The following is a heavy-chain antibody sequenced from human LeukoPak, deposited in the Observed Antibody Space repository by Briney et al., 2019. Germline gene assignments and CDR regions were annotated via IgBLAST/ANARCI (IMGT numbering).Heavy chain of an antibody. J-gene: IGHJ4*02. CDR3: ARESTIDY. CDR2: ISSDSSAI. Sequence: PGGSLRLSCAASGFTFSSYAMSWVRQAPGKGLEWVSYISSDSSAIYYADSVKGRFTISRDNAKNSLYLQMNSLRPEDTAVYYCARESTIDYWGQGTLVTVSS. V-gene: IGHV3-48*04. CDR1: GFTFSSYA.